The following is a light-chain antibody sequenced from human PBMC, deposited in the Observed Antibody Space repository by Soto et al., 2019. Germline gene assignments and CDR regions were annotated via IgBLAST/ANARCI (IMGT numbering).Light chain of an antibody. Sequence: QSALTQPPSASGSPGQSVAISCTGTSSDVGGYNYVSWYQQHPGKAPKLMIYEVNKRPSGVPDRFSGSKSGNTASLTVSGLRAEDEADYYCSSYAGSRNVFGRGTKVTVL. CDR3: SSYAGSRNV. CDR1: SSDVGGYNY. V-gene: IGLV2-8*01. J-gene: IGLJ1*01. CDR2: EVN.